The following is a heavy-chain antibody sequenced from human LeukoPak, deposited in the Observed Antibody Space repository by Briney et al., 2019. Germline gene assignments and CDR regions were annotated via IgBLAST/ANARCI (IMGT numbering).Heavy chain of an antibody. CDR2: IKDDGRQK. Sequence: GGSLRLSCAPPGFTFSRYWMTWLRQAPGKGLEWVASIKDDGRQKYYVDSVKGRFTVSRDNAKDSVYLQMNSLRAEDTALYYCARDASRGFDNWGQGTLVTVSS. J-gene: IGHJ4*02. D-gene: IGHD2-2*01. V-gene: IGHV3-7*01. CDR3: ARDASRGFDN. CDR1: GFTFSRYW.